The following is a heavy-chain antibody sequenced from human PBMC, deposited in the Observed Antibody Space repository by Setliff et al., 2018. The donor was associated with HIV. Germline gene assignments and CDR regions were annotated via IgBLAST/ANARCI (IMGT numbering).Heavy chain of an antibody. CDR3: ARHVARFDYDTGGYYVSHFDY. CDR2: IYYSGST. D-gene: IGHD3-22*01. V-gene: IGHV4-59*01. J-gene: IGHJ4*02. CDR1: GGSISSYY. Sequence: PSETLSLTCTVSGGSISSYYWSWIRQPPGKGLEWIGYIYYSGSTNYNPSLKSRVTISVDTSKNQFSLKLSSVTAADTAVYYCARHVARFDYDTGGYYVSHFDYWGQGTQVTVSS.